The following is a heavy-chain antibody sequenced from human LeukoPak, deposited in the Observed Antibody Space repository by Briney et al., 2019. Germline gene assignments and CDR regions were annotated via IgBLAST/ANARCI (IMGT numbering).Heavy chain of an antibody. CDR2: IKQDGSEK. J-gene: IGHJ4*02. D-gene: IGHD6-13*01. CDR1: GFSFSSHW. CDR3: ARDGSAPGIYFDY. Sequence: GGSLRLSCAASGFSFSSHWMSWVRQAPGRGLEWVANIKQDGSEKYYMDSVKGRFTIFRDNAKNSVYLQMNSLSAEDTAVYYCARDGSAPGIYFDYWGQGSLVTVSS. V-gene: IGHV3-7*01.